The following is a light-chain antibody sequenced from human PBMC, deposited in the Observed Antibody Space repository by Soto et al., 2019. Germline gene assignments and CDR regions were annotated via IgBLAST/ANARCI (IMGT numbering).Light chain of an antibody. Sequence: EIVMTQSPATLSVSPGEGATLSCRASQSVSSKLAWYQQKPGQAPRLLIYGASTRATGIPARFSGSGSGTEFTLIISSLKSEDSAVYYCKQYNSWLWTFGQGTKVDIK. V-gene: IGKV3-15*01. J-gene: IGKJ1*01. CDR2: GAS. CDR3: KQYNSWLWT. CDR1: QSVSSK.